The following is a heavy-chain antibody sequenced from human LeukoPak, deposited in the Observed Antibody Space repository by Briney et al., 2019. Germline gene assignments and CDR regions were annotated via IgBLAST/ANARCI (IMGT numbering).Heavy chain of an antibody. Sequence: GRSLRLSCAASGFTFDDYAMHWVRQAPGKGLEWVSGISPGGPTYYADSVKGRFSISRDDSKNTFYLQMINLRAEDTAVYYCAKDGAWLRFDDWGQGILVTVSS. V-gene: IGHV3-23*01. CDR1: GFTFDDYA. CDR3: AKDGAWLRFDD. CDR2: ISPGGPT. J-gene: IGHJ4*02. D-gene: IGHD5-12*01.